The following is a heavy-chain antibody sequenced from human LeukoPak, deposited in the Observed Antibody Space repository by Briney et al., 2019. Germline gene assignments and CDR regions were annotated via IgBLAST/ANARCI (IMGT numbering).Heavy chain of an antibody. J-gene: IGHJ4*02. V-gene: IGHV1-18*01. Sequence: ASVKVSCKASGYTFTNDGINWVRQAPGRGLEWMGWISAYNGNTNYAQKFQGRVAMTTETSTSTAYMELRSLRSDDTALYYCARGSRGSSYGVFDYWGQGTLVTVSS. D-gene: IGHD5-18*01. CDR2: ISAYNGNT. CDR1: GYTFTNDG. CDR3: ARGSRGSSYGVFDY.